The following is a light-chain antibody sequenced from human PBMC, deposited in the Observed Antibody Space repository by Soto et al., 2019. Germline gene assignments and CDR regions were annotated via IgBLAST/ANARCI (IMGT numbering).Light chain of an antibody. CDR1: QSVSSY. V-gene: IGKV3-11*01. CDR2: DAS. Sequence: EIVLTQSPAPLSLSPGERATLSCRASQSVSSYFAWYHQKPGQAPRLLIYDASNRATGIPARFSGSGSGTDFTLTISSLEPEDFAVYYCQQRSNWPSFGGGTKVEIK. CDR3: QQRSNWPS. J-gene: IGKJ4*01.